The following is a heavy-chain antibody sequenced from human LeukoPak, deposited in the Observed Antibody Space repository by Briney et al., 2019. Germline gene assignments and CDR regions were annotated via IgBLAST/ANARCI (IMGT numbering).Heavy chain of an antibody. CDR3: AKAPRAVGTPIFEY. Sequence: GGSLRLSCAASGFTFSSYAMHWVRQAPGKGLEWVAVISYDGSNKYYADSVKGRFTISRDNSKNTLYLQMNTLRAEDTAVYYCAKAPRAVGTPIFEYWGQGTLVTVSS. CDR1: GFTFSSYA. J-gene: IGHJ4*02. CDR2: ISYDGSNK. D-gene: IGHD6-13*01. V-gene: IGHV3-30-3*01.